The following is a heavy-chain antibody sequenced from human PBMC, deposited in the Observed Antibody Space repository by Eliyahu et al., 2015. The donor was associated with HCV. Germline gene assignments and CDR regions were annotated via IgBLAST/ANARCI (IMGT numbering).Heavy chain of an antibody. CDR3: ARGEELRDYFDY. Sequence: QVQLQQWGAGLLKPSETLSLTCAVYGGSFSGYYWXWXRQPPGKGLEWIGEINHSGSTNYNPSLKSRVTISVDTSKNQFSLKLSSVTAADTAVYYCARGEELRDYFDYWGQGTLVTVSS. D-gene: IGHD1-7*01. CDR2: INHSGST. J-gene: IGHJ4*02. V-gene: IGHV4-34*01. CDR1: GGSFSGYY.